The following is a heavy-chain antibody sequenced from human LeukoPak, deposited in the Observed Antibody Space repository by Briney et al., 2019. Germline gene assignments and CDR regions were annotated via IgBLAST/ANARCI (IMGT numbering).Heavy chain of an antibody. CDR3: ARWGEAAAGIYY. V-gene: IGHV4-59*01. D-gene: IGHD6-13*01. Sequence: TSETLSLTCTVSGGSIKSYYWSWIRQSPGKGLEWLGYIYYSGSTNHNPSLKSRITISVDTSKNQFSLKLSSVTAADTAVYYCARWGEAAAGIYYWGQGTLVTVSS. J-gene: IGHJ4*02. CDR2: IYYSGST. CDR1: GGSIKSYY.